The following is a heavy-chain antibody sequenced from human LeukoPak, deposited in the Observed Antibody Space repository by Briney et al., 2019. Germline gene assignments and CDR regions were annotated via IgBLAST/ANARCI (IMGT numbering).Heavy chain of an antibody. CDR3: ARARYFDWLLSSCAFDI. D-gene: IGHD3-9*01. CDR2: ISYDGSNE. CDR1: GFTFSSNG. Sequence: GGSLRLSCAASGFTFSSNGMHWVRQAPGKGLEWVAVISYDGSNEYYADSVKGGFTISRDNSKNTLYLQMNSLRAEDTAVYYCARARYFDWLLSSCAFDIWGQGTMVTVSS. V-gene: IGHV3-30*03. J-gene: IGHJ3*02.